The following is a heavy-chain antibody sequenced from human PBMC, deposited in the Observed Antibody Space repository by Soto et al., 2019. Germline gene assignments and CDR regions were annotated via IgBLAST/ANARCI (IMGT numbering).Heavy chain of an antibody. V-gene: IGHV3-53*04. CDR3: ARVSAFEYSSSSDVGVYYYYYMDV. D-gene: IGHD6-6*01. Sequence: PGGSLRLSCAASGFTVSSNYMSWVRQALGKGLEWVSVIYSGGSTYYADSVKGLFTFSRHNSKNTLYFQLNSLRAEDTAVYYCARVSAFEYSSSSDVGVYYYYYMDVWGKGTTVTVSS. J-gene: IGHJ6*03. CDR1: GFTVSSNY. CDR2: IYSGGST.